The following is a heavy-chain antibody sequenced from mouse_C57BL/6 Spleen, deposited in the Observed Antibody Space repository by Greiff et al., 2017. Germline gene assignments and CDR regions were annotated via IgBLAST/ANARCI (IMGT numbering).Heavy chain of an antibody. CDR3: ARILATVVGYFDY. CDR2: ISSGSSTI. V-gene: IGHV5-17*01. CDR1: GFTFSDYG. D-gene: IGHD1-1*01. Sequence: DVMLVESGGGLVKPGGSLKLSCAASGFTFSDYGMHWVRQAPEKGLEWVAYISSGSSTIYYADTVKGRFTISRDNAKNTLFLQMTSLRSEDTAMYYCARILATVVGYFDYWGQGTTLTVSS. J-gene: IGHJ2*01.